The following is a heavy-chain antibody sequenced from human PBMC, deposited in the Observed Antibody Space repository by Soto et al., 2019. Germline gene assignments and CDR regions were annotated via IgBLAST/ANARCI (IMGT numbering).Heavy chain of an antibody. V-gene: IGHV4-4*07. D-gene: IGHD1-1*01. CDR3: VRDGTKTLRDWFDP. CDR1: GASISGFY. Sequence: SETLSLTCTVSGASISGFYWSWIRKSAGKGLEWIGRIYATGTTDYNPSLKSRVMMSVDASKKQFSLKLRSVTAADTAVYYCVRDGTKTLRDWFDPWGQGISVTVSS. J-gene: IGHJ5*02. CDR2: IYATGTT.